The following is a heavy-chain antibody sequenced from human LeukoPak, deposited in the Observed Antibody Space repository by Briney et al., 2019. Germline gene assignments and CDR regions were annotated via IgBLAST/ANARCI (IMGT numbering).Heavy chain of an antibody. CDR1: GFTFSSSA. D-gene: IGHD6-6*01. Sequence: PGGSLRLSCEASGFTFSSSAMSWVRQAPGKGLEWVSSISGSGGSTYYADSVEGRFTVSGDNSKNTLYLQVNSLRAEDTAVYYCAKDGASSSAGSYYFDSWGQGTLVTVSS. V-gene: IGHV3-23*01. CDR2: ISGSGGST. J-gene: IGHJ4*02. CDR3: AKDGASSSAGSYYFDS.